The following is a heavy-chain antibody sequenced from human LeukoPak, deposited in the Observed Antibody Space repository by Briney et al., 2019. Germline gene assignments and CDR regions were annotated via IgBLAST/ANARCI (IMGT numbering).Heavy chain of an antibody. CDR2: IYTSGST. Sequence: SETLSLTCTVSGGSISRYYWSWIRQPAGKGLEWIGRIYTSGSTNYNPSLKSRVTMSVDTSKNQFSLKLSSVTAADTAVYYCARAGVDILTGEIFNAFDIWGQGTMVTVSS. J-gene: IGHJ3*02. CDR3: ARAGVDILTGEIFNAFDI. D-gene: IGHD3-9*01. V-gene: IGHV4-4*07. CDR1: GGSISRYY.